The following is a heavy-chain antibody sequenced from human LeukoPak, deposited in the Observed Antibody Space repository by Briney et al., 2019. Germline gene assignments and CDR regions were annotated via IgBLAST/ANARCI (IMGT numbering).Heavy chain of an antibody. CDR3: ARIGYRSSSFDY. Sequence: GGSLRLSCAASGFTFINYWMSWVRQAPGKGLEWVANIKQDGSEIDYVDSVKGRLTISRDNAKKSVYLQINSLRGEDTAVYYCARIGYRSSSFDYWGQGTLVTVSS. D-gene: IGHD6-13*01. V-gene: IGHV3-7*01. CDR2: IKQDGSEI. CDR1: GFTFINYW. J-gene: IGHJ4*02.